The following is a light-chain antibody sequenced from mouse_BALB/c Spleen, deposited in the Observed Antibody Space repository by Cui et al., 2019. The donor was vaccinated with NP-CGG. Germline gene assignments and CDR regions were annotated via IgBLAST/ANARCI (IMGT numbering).Light chain of an antibody. CDR3: ALWYSNHWV. J-gene: IGLJ1*01. Sequence: QAVVPQESALTTSPGETVTLTCRSSTGAVTTSNYANWVQEKPDHLFTGLIGGTNNRVPGVPARFSGSLIGDKAAHTITGAQTEDEAIYFCALWYSNHWVFGGGTKLTVL. V-gene: IGLV1*01. CDR1: TGAVTTSNY. CDR2: GTN.